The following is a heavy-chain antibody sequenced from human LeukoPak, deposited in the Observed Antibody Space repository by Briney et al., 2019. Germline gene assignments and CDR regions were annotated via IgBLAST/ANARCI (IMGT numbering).Heavy chain of an antibody. V-gene: IGHV1-24*01. CDR2: FDPEDGET. Sequence: ASVKVSCKVSGYTLTELSMHWVRQAPGKGLEWMGGFDPEDGETIYAQKFQGRVTMTEDTSTDTAYMELSSLRSEDTAVYYCATTYYYDSSGYRARYYYYMDVWGKGTTVTVSS. CDR1: GYTLTELS. D-gene: IGHD3-22*01. CDR3: ATTYYYDSSGYRARYYYYMDV. J-gene: IGHJ6*03.